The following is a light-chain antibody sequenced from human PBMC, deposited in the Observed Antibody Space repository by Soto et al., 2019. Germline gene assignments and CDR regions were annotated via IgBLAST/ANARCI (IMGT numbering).Light chain of an antibody. J-gene: IGKJ4*01. CDR1: QGIGVY. V-gene: IGKV1-27*01. Sequence: DIQMTQSPSSVSASLGDRVTITCRASQGIGVYLAWFQQKPGNVPKLLIYAASTLQTGVPSRFSGSGSGTDFILTISSLQPEDVETYYCQKYNSAPLTFGGGTKVEIK. CDR2: AAS. CDR3: QKYNSAPLT.